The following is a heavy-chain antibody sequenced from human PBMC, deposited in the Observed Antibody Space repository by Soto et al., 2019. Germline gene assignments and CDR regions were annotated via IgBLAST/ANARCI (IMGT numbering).Heavy chain of an antibody. Sequence: QVQLVQSGAEVKKPGASVKVSCKASGYTFTTYGISWVRQAPGQGLEWMGWISAYNGNTNYAQKLKGRVTMTPDTSTSTAYMELRSLRSDDTAVYYCARQQWLYYYYGMDVWGQGTTVTVSS. CDR1: GYTFTTYG. J-gene: IGHJ6*02. V-gene: IGHV1-18*01. CDR2: ISAYNGNT. D-gene: IGHD6-19*01. CDR3: ARQQWLYYYYGMDV.